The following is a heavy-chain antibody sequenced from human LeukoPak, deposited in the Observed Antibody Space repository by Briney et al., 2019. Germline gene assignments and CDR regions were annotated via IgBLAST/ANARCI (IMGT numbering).Heavy chain of an antibody. CDR1: GFTFSSYS. CDR2: ISSSSSYI. CDR3: ARDPIYYYGSGSYYPFGLTDYYGMDV. J-gene: IGHJ6*02. V-gene: IGHV3-21*01. D-gene: IGHD3-10*01. Sequence: GGSLRLSCAASGFTFSSYSTNWVRQAPGKGLEWVSSISSSSSYIYYADSVKGRFTISRDNAKNSLYLQMNSLRAEDTAVYYCARDPIYYYGSGSYYPFGLTDYYGMDVWGQGTTVTVSS.